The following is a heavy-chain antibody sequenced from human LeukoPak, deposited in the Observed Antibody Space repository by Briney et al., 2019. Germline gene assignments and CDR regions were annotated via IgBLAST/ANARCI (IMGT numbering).Heavy chain of an antibody. J-gene: IGHJ5*01. D-gene: IGHD5-24*01. CDR3: ARGALDAYDS. CDR2: ISITSNTI. Sequence: GGSLRLSCAASGLSFRDYEMNWVRQAPGKGLEWVSYISITSNTIHYADSVKGRFTISRGNTKNSLHLQMTRLRADDTAVYYCARGALDAYDSWGQGTPVTVSS. V-gene: IGHV3-48*03. CDR1: GLSFRDYE.